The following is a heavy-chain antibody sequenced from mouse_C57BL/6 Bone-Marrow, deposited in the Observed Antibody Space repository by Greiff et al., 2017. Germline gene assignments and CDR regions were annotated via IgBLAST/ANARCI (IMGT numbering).Heavy chain of an antibody. D-gene: IGHD2-1*01. Sequence: EVKLVESGGGLVKPGGSLKLSCAASGFTFSDYGMHWVRQAPEKGLEWVAYISSGSSTIYYADTVKGRFTISRDNAKNTLFLQMTSLRSEDTAVYYCARPRGNYVLLFAYWGQGTLVTVSA. CDR1: GFTFSDYG. V-gene: IGHV5-17*01. J-gene: IGHJ3*01. CDR3: ARPRGNYVLLFAY. CDR2: ISSGSSTI.